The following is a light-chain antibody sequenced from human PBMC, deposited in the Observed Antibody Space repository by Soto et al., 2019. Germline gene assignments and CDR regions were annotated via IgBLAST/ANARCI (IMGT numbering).Light chain of an antibody. Sequence: DIQMTQSPPTLSASAGDRVTITCRASQSIGNWLAWYQQKPGTAPKLLIFKASYLQSGVPYRFTGSGSGTDFTLTINSLQPDDSATYYCHQYNSYSWTFGQGTKVEIK. CDR2: KAS. V-gene: IGKV1-5*03. CDR3: HQYNSYSWT. J-gene: IGKJ1*01. CDR1: QSIGNW.